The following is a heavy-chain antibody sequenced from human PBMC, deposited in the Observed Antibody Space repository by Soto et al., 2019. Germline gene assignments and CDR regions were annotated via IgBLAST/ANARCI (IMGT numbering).Heavy chain of an antibody. CDR1: GFTFSTYN. CDR3: ARDRGPAVACTKD. J-gene: IGHJ4*02. CDR2: ISGSSSFM. D-gene: IGHD6-19*01. Sequence: EVQLVESGGGLVKPGGSLRLSCAASGFTFSTYNMNWVRQAPGKGLEWVSSISGSSSFMEYADSVTGRFTISRANAKNSLYLQMNSLRAEDTAVYYCARDRGPAVACTKDWGQGTLVTVSS. V-gene: IGHV3-21*01.